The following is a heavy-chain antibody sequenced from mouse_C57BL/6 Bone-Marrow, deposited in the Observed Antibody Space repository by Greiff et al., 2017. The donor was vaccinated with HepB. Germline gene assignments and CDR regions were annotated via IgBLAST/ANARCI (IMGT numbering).Heavy chain of an antibody. CDR1: GFTFSDYY. J-gene: IGHJ1*03. CDR3: ARAWDGRNWYFDV. Sequence: EVQLVESEGGLVQPGSSMKLSCTASGFTFSDYYMAWVRQVPEKGLEWVANINYDGSSTYYLDSLKSRFIISRDNAKNILYLQMSSLKSEDTATYYCARAWDGRNWYFDVWGTGTTVTVSS. V-gene: IGHV5-16*01. CDR2: INYDGSST. D-gene: IGHD4-1*01.